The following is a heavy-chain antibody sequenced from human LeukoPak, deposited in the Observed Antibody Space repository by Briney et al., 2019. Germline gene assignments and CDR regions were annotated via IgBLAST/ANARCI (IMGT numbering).Heavy chain of an antibody. CDR2: ISGSGGST. Sequence: GSLRLSCAASGFTFSSYAMSWVRQAPGKGLEWVSAISGSGGSTYYADSVKGRFTISRDNSKNTLYLQMNSLRAEDTAVYYCAKVWDDCSSTSCHYYYYYMDVWGKGTTVTVSS. CDR3: AKVWDDCSSTSCHYYYYYMDV. J-gene: IGHJ6*03. D-gene: IGHD2-2*01. V-gene: IGHV3-23*01. CDR1: GFTFSSYA.